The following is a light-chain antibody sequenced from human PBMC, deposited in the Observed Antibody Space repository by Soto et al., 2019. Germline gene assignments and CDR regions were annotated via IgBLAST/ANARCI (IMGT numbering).Light chain of an antibody. J-gene: IGKJ1*01. Sequence: DIQMNQSPSSLSASVGDRVTITCRASQDFSNYVAWYQHRPGKVPKLLIYAASTLQSGVPSRFSGAGSGTDFTLTIASLQPEDLATDFCQQYYIAPQTFGQGTKVEI. V-gene: IGKV1-27*01. CDR3: QQYYIAPQT. CDR2: AAS. CDR1: QDFSNY.